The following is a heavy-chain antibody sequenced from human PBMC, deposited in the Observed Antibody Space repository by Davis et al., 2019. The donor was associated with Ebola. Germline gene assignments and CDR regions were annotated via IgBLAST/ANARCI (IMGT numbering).Heavy chain of an antibody. CDR2: IKQDGSEK. Sequence: GESLKISCAASGFTFSSYWMSWVRQAPGKGLEWVANIKQDGSEKYYVDSVKGRFTISRDNSKNSLYLQMNSLRTEDTALYYCAKDALSSSGLLYYGMDVWGQGTTVTVSS. CDR1: GFTFSSYW. V-gene: IGHV3-7*03. CDR3: AKDALSSSGLLYYGMDV. D-gene: IGHD6-19*01. J-gene: IGHJ6*02.